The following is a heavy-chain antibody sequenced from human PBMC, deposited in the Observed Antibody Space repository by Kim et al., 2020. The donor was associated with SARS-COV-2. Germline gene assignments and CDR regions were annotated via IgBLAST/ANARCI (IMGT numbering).Heavy chain of an antibody. Sequence: GGSLRLSCTASGFTFKNYYMYWVRQAPGKGLVSVSRTNKDGSTTDYADSVKGRFTASRDNAKNTLTLLMSGLRAEDTAFYYCVRGRGGGYDSWGQGTLVTVSS. CDR2: TNKDGSTT. CDR3: VRGRGGGYDS. V-gene: IGHV3-74*01. D-gene: IGHD5-12*01. J-gene: IGHJ5*01. CDR1: GFTFKNYY.